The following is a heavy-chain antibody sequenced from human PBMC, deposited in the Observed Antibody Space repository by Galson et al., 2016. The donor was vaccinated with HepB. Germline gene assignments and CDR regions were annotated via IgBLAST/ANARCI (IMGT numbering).Heavy chain of an antibody. CDR1: GDSVSNHFAA. Sequence: CAISGDSVSNHFAAWVWIRQSPSRGLEWLGRTYYRSQWNYDYAVSVQSRLFITPDTSKNQFSLQLTSVTPEDTAVYYCARAIWLGRGMDVWGQGTTVTVSS. J-gene: IGHJ6*02. D-gene: IGHD3-10*01. CDR2: TYYRSQWNY. V-gene: IGHV6-1*01. CDR3: ARAIWLGRGMDV.